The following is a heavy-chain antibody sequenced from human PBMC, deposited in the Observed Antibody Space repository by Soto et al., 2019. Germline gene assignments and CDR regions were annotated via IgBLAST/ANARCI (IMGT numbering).Heavy chain of an antibody. CDR2: ISSDGSST. Sequence: EVQLVESGGGLVQSGGSLGLSCAASGFSFRSYWMHWVRQAPGKGLVWVSRISSDGSSTTYADSANGRFTISRDNAANTLYLQMSSLRAEDTDVYYCAREYYGVLTGYYNDYWGQGTLVTVSS. J-gene: IGHJ4*02. CDR1: GFSFRSYW. CDR3: AREYYGVLTGYYNDY. D-gene: IGHD3-9*01. V-gene: IGHV3-74*01.